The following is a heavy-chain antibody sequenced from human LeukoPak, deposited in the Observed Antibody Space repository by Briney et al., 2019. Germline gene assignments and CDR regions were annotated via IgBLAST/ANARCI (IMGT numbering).Heavy chain of an antibody. CDR1: GFTFSSYA. Sequence: GGSLRLSCAASGFTFSSYAMSWVRQAPGKGLEWVSSLTAGGERTFYADSVKGRFTISRDNSKDTLHLQINSLRAEDTAVYYCAKDLGYSYGCSDYWGQGTLVTVSS. V-gene: IGHV3-23*01. D-gene: IGHD5-18*01. CDR2: LTAGGERT. CDR3: AKDLGYSYGCSDY. J-gene: IGHJ4*02.